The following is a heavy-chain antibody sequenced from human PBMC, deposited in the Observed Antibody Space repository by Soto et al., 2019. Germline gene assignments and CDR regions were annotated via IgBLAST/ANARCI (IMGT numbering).Heavy chain of an antibody. CDR1: GYTFTSYA. Sequence: APVKVSFKASGYTFTSYAMHWVRQAPGQRLEWMGWINAGNGNTKYSQKFQGRVTITRDTSASTAYMELSSLRSEDTAVYYCARMGGHLNVLRYFDWLFDAFDIWGQGTMVTVSS. V-gene: IGHV1-3*01. D-gene: IGHD3-9*01. CDR2: INAGNGNT. J-gene: IGHJ3*02. CDR3: ARMGGHLNVLRYFDWLFDAFDI.